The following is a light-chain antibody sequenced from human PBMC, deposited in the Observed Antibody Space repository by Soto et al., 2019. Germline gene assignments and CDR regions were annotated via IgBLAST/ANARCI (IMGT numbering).Light chain of an antibody. CDR2: DAS. V-gene: IGKV1-5*01. CDR3: QQYNSPYT. J-gene: IGKJ2*01. Sequence: DIQMTQSPFTLSATVGDRVTITCRASQSISTWLAWYQEKPGKAPKLLIFDASSLASGVPSRFSGSGSGTEFTLTISSLQPDDFATYYCQQYNSPYTFGQGTKLEIK. CDR1: QSISTW.